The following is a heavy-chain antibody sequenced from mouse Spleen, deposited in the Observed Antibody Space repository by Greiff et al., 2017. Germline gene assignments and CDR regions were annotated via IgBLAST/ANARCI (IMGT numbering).Heavy chain of an antibody. CDR1: GFTFSSYA. J-gene: IGHJ1*01. CDR3: ARKAGPYWYFDV. D-gene: IGHD3-2*02. CDR2: ISSGGGNT. Sequence: EVQGVESGGGLVKLGGSLKLSCAASGFTFSSYAMSWVRQTPEKRLEWVATISSGGGNTYYPDSVKGRFTISRDNAKNTLYLQMSSLKSEDTAMYYCARKAGPYWYFDVWGAGTTVTVSS. V-gene: IGHV5-9-3*01.